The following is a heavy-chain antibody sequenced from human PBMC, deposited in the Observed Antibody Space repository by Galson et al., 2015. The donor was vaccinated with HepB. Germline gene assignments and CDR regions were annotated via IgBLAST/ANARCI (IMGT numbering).Heavy chain of an antibody. D-gene: IGHD6-19*01. CDR2: ITPSGDNT. CDR1: GFTFSYYA. V-gene: IGHV3-23*01. J-gene: IGHJ4*02. Sequence: SLRLSCAASGFTFSYYAMAWVRQAPGKGLEWVSAITPSGDNTYSADSMKGRFAISRDNSQNTVFLQMRSQRADDPAIYFCPKVLPVKTDGWYPQARYYFDSWGQGTRVTVSS. CDR3: PKVLPVKTDGWYPQARYYFDS.